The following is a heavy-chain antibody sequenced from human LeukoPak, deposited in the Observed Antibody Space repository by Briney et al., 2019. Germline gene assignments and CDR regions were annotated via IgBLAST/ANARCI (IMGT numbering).Heavy chain of an antibody. V-gene: IGHV3-66*02. CDR3: ARDRDGYNYYYFDY. CDR1: GFTFSSYS. Sequence: GGSLRLSCAASGFTFSSYSMSWVRQAPGKGLEWVSVIYSGGSTYYADSVKGRFTISRDNSKNTLYLQMNSLRAEDTAVYYCARDRDGYNYYYFDYWGQGTLVTVSS. CDR2: IYSGGST. D-gene: IGHD5-24*01. J-gene: IGHJ4*02.